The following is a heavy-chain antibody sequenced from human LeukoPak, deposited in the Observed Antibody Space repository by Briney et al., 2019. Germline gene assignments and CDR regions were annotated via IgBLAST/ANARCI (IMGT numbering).Heavy chain of an antibody. V-gene: IGHV4-61*02. D-gene: IGHD4-17*01. CDR1: GGSISSGSYY. CDR3: ARGVGYGDFPFDY. Sequence: SETLSLTCTVSGGSISSGSYYWSWIRQPAGKGLEWIGRIYTSGSTNYNPSLKSRVTISVDTSKNQFSLKLSSVTAADTAVYYRARGVGYGDFPFDYWGQGTLVTVSS. J-gene: IGHJ4*02. CDR2: IYTSGST.